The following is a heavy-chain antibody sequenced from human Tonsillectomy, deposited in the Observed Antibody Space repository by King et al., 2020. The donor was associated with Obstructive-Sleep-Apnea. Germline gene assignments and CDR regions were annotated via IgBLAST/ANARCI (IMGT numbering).Heavy chain of an antibody. Sequence: VQLVESGGGLVQPGGSLRLSCAASGFTFNSYVMSWVRQALGKGLEWVSSISANGGTTYNAASVKGRFTTSRDNSKSTLYLQMNSLRAEDTAVYYCAKVVPYYDSSGYYYFDYWGQGTLVTVSS. CDR1: GFTFNSYV. CDR3: AKVVPYYDSSGYYYFDY. V-gene: IGHV3-23*04. CDR2: ISANGGTT. D-gene: IGHD3-22*01. J-gene: IGHJ4*02.